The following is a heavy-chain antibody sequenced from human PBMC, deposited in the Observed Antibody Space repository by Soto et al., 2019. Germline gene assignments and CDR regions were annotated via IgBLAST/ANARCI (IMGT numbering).Heavy chain of an antibody. J-gene: IGHJ4*02. CDR1: GGNSGNLNW. Sequence: VAGGNSGNLNWWRSVRKPPGKGLEWIGEIYYSGSTNYNPSLKSRVTISVDTSKNQFSLKLSSVTAADTAVYYCARVPMVGGVILLAYRGKGTLVPGSS. CDR3: ARVPMVGGVILLAY. V-gene: IGHV4-4*02. D-gene: IGHD3-10*01. CDR2: IYYSGST.